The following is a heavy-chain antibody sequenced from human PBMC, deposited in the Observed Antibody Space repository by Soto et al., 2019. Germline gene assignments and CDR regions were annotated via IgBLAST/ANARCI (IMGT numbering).Heavy chain of an antibody. D-gene: IGHD6-19*01. V-gene: IGHV3-30-3*01. CDR2: ISYDGSNK. CDR1: GFTFSSYA. Sequence: ALRLSCAASGFTFSSYAMHWVRQAPGKGLEWVAVISYDGSNKYYADSVKGRFTISRDNSKNTLYLQMNSLRAEDTAVYYCARFPGIAVAGIGNYYYGMDVWGQGTTVTVSS. J-gene: IGHJ6*02. CDR3: ARFPGIAVAGIGNYYYGMDV.